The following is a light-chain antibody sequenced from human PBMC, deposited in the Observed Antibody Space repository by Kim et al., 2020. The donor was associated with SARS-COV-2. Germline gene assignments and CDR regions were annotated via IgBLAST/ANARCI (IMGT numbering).Light chain of an antibody. CDR1: SDNVGNQG. CDR2: RNN. J-gene: IGLJ2*01. Sequence: PTATLTCTGNSDNVGNQGSTWLQQHQGHPPKLLSYRNNNRPSGISERFSASRSGNTASLTITGLQPEDEADYYCSAWDSSLSAWVFGGGTQLTVL. CDR3: SAWDSSLSAWV. V-gene: IGLV10-54*01.